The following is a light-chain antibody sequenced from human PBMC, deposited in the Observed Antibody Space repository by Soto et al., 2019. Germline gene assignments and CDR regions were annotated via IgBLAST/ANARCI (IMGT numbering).Light chain of an antibody. V-gene: IGKV3-15*01. Sequence: EIVMTQSPATLSVSPGERATLSCRASQSVSSNLAWYQQKPGQAPRLLIYGASIRATGIPARFSGSGSGTEFTLTISRLQSDDFGVYNWKKYNNWPRTFGQGTKLEIK. J-gene: IGKJ2*01. CDR1: QSVSSN. CDR3: KKYNNWPRT. CDR2: GAS.